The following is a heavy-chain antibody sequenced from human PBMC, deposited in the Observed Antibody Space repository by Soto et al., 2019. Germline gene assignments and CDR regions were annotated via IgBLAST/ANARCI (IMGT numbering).Heavy chain of an antibody. V-gene: IGHV3-9*01. CDR2: ISGDSGSS. CDR1: GFTFEAYS. J-gene: IGHJ3*01. CDR3: TKRRSARPGFDAFDL. Sequence: LRLSCAASGFTFEAYSLHWVRQLPGKGLEWVAGISGDSGSSGYADSVRGRFTVSRDNAKNSLFLQMSSLSPEDTALYYCTKRRSARPGFDAFDLWGQGTMVTVSS.